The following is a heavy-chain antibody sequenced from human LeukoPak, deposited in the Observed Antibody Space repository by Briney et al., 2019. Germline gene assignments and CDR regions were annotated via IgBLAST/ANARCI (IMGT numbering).Heavy chain of an antibody. CDR2: INPKTGAT. CDR3: VRGAIVVPRPDTPPRFDT. CDR1: GYTFTDYY. D-gene: IGHD2-15*01. Sequence: GASVKVSCKSSGYTFTDYYVHWVRQAAGQGLEGMGWINPKTGATRYSRKFQDRVTMTRDTSINTVYMDLTSLTSDATAVVSCVRGAIVVPRPDTPPRFDTWGQGTLVTVSS. J-gene: IGHJ5*02. V-gene: IGHV1-2*02.